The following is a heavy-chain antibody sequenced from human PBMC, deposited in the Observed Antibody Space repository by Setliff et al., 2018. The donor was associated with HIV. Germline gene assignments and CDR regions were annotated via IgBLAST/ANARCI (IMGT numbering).Heavy chain of an antibody. V-gene: IGHV3-49*04. CDR3: GVGAFEGHSYGWVERYFDY. J-gene: IGHJ4*02. CDR2: IRNKDYGETT. Sequence: PGGSLRLSCTTSGFNFGDHGMSWVRQAPGKGLEWVSFIRNKDYGETTEYAASVKGRFTISRDDSNSIAYLQMSSLTTEDTAVYYCGVGAFEGHSYGWVERYFDYWGQGTLVTVSS. D-gene: IGHD5-18*01. CDR1: GFNFGDHG.